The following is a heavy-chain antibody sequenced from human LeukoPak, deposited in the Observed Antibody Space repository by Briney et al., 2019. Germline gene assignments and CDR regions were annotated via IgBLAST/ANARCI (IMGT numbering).Heavy chain of an antibody. CDR3: AKSNGYGLVDI. CDR2: IYHSGST. Sequence: KPSETLSLTCTVSGYSITSGYYWGWIRQPPGKGLEWIGSIYHSGSTYYNASLKSRVTISVDTSKNQFSLKLSSVTAADTAVYYCAKSNGYGLVDIWGQGTMVTVSS. J-gene: IGHJ3*02. CDR1: GYSITSGYY. D-gene: IGHD3-10*01. V-gene: IGHV4-38-2*02.